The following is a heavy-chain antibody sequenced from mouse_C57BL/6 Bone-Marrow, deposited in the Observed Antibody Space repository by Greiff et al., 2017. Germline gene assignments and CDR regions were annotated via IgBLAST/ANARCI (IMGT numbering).Heavy chain of an antibody. Sequence: DVKLVESGGGLVKPGGSLKLSCAASGFTFSSYTMSWVRQTPEKRLQWVAAISGGGGNTYYPDSVKGRFTISRDTDKNILYLQMSSLRYEDTALYYCSRQVTTVLATKYFDVWGTGTTVTVSS. CDR3: SRQVTTVLATKYFDV. D-gene: IGHD1-1*01. J-gene: IGHJ1*03. CDR2: ISGGGGNT. CDR1: GFTFSSYT. V-gene: IGHV5-9*01.